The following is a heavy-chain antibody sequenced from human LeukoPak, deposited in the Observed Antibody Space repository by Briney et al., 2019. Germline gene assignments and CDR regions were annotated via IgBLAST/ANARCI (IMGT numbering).Heavy chain of an antibody. V-gene: IGHV3-48*02. J-gene: IGHJ4*02. CDR2: VSSGSSTI. CDR3: ARDLGYSGDY. Sequence: GGSLRLSCAASGFTFSTYSMSWVRQAPGKGLEWLSYVSSGSSTIYYADSVKGRFTISRDNAKNSLYLQMNSLRDEDTALYYCARDLGYSGDYWGQGTLVTVSS. CDR1: GFTFSTYS. D-gene: IGHD5-18*01.